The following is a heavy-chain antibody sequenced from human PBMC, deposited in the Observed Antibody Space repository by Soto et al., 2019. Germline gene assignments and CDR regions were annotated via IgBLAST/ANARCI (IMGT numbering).Heavy chain of an antibody. CDR1: VFSFVNYA. Sequence: WWSLRLSCSASVFSFVNYAMNWVRQAPGKGLEWVSGLSGSGTSTYYADSVKGRFTISRDNSRDTLFLQMNSLTADDTAVYYCAKATTNGGWFNPFDSWGQGALVTVSS. D-gene: IGHD6-19*01. CDR3: AKATTNGGWFNPFDS. J-gene: IGHJ4*02. V-gene: IGHV3-23*01. CDR2: LSGSGTST.